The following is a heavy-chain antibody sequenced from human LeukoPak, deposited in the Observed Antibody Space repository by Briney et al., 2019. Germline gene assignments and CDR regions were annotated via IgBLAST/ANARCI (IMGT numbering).Heavy chain of an antibody. J-gene: IGHJ4*02. V-gene: IGHV3-74*01. Sequence: GGSLRLSCVASGFTFSRYWMHWVRQAPGKGLVWVSRINSDGRSTNYADSVKGRFSISRDNAENTLYLQMNSLRVEDTAVYYCAKGPWLAYPYYFDYWGQGTLVTVSS. CDR2: INSDGRST. CDR3: AKGPWLAYPYYFDY. D-gene: IGHD6-19*01. CDR1: GFTFSRYW.